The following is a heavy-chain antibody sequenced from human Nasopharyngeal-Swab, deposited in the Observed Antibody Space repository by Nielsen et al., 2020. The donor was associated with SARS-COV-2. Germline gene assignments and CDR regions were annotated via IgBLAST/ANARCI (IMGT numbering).Heavy chain of an antibody. D-gene: IGHD1-26*01. Sequence: GGSLRLSCAASGFTFRALFLPWARPAPGKGLEWVAFVSYDRADKYYADSVKGRFTISRDNSRNTVYLQINSLRTEDTAVYFCARGNGSPTYFEYWGQGTLVTVSS. CDR1: GFTFRALF. V-gene: IGHV3-30*03. J-gene: IGHJ4*02. CDR2: VSYDRADK. CDR3: ARGNGSPTYFEY.